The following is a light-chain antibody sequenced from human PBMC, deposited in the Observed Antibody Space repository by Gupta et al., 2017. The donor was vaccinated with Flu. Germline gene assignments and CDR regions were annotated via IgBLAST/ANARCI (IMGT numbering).Light chain of an antibody. CDR2: AAS. CDR3: QQSYSTPWT. J-gene: IGKJ1*01. Sequence: DIQMTHSPSSLSASVGDRVTITCRASQSISSYLNWYQQKPGKAPKLLIYAASSLQSGVPSRFSGSGSGTDFTLTISMLQPEDFATYYCQQSYSTPWTFGQGTKVEIK. V-gene: IGKV1-39*01. CDR1: QSISSY.